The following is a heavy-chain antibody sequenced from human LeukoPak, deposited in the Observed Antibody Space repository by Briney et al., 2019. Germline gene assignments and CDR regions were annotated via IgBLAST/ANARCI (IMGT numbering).Heavy chain of an antibody. V-gene: IGHV4-34*01. CDR2: INHSGST. CDR3: ARARPRIAEDY. Sequence: TETLSLTCAVYGGSFSGYYWSWIRQPPGKGLEWIGEINHSGSTNYNPSLKSRVTISVDTSKNQFSLKLSSVTAADTAVYYCARARPRIAEDYWGQGTLVTVSS. J-gene: IGHJ4*02. CDR1: GGSFSGYY.